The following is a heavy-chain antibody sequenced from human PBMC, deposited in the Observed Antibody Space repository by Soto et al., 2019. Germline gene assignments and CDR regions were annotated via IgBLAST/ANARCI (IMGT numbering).Heavy chain of an antibody. V-gene: IGHV4-34*01. CDR1: GGSFSGYY. J-gene: IGHJ4*02. D-gene: IGHD2-15*01. CDR2: INHSGST. Sequence: SETLSLTCAVYGGSFSGYYWSWIRQPPGKGLEWVGEINHSGSTNYNPSLKSRVTISVDTSKNQFSLKLSSVTAADTAGYYCACGGGSCYAYWGKGTLVTVDS. CDR3: ACGGGSCYAY.